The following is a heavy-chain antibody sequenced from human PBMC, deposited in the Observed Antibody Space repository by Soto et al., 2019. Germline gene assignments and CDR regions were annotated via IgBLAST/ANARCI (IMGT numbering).Heavy chain of an antibody. J-gene: IGHJ5*02. CDR3: AKLGGYYQALDT. CDR1: GGSISPNY. CDR2: VYYAGTS. Sequence: QVQLQESGPGLVKPSETLSLTCSVSGGSISPNYWNWIRQSPGKGLELIGYVYYAGTSTYNPSLKSRVTISVDMSRNQVSLKLTSLTAADTAVYYCAKLGGYYQALDTWGQGTLVTVSS. V-gene: IGHV4-59*08. D-gene: IGHD3-22*01.